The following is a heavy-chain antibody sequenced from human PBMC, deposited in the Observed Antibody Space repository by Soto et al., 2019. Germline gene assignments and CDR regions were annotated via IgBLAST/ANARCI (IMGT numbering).Heavy chain of an antibody. Sequence: QVQLVQSGAEVKKPGASVMVSCKGSGYSFITYGMSWVRQAPGQGLEWVGWTSTYNGNTKYVESLQGRGTMTTDTTTSTAYMELRSLRSDDTAVYYCARGPTDYYDKSGDYCLDYWGQGTLVTVSP. D-gene: IGHD3-22*01. CDR2: TSTYNGNT. J-gene: IGHJ4*02. CDR1: GYSFITYG. CDR3: ARGPTDYYDKSGDYCLDY. V-gene: IGHV1-18*01.